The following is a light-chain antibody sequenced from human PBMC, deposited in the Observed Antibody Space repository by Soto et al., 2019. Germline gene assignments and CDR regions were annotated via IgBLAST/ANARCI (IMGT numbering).Light chain of an antibody. J-gene: IGKJ4*01. Sequence: EIVLAQSPGTLSFSPGERATLSWRASQRLSTYLAWYQQKPGQAPRLLIYDASNRATGIPARFSGSGSGTDFTLTISSLEPEDFAVYYCQHRDSWPLTGGGGTKVDIK. CDR2: DAS. CDR1: QRLSTY. V-gene: IGKV3-11*01. CDR3: QHRDSWPLT.